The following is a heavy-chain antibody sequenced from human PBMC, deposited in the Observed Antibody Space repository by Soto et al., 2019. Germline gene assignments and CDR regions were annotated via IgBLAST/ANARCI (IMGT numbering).Heavy chain of an antibody. V-gene: IGHV3-23*01. CDR2: ISGSGDST. CDR3: ATTVVH. CDR1: GLTFNNSA. Sequence: PVGSLRLSCAASGLTFNNSAMSWVRQAPGKGLEWVSAISGSGDSTFYADSVEGRFTISRDNPRNTLYLQMDSLRAEDTAVYYCATTVVHWGQGTLVTVSS. J-gene: IGHJ4*02. D-gene: IGHD4-17*01.